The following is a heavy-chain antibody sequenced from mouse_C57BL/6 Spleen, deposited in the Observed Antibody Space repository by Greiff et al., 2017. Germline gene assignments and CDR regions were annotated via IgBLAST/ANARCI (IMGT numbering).Heavy chain of an antibody. J-gene: IGHJ4*01. CDR1: GYTFTSYG. Sequence: QVLLKQSGAELARPGASVKLSCKASGYTFTSYGISWVKQRTGQGLEWIGEIYPRSGNTYYNEKFKGKATLTADKSSSTAYMELRSLTSEESAVYVCARDATVVATKAMGYWGQGTSVTVSS. CDR2: IYPRSGNT. CDR3: ARDATVVATKAMGY. V-gene: IGHV1-81*01. D-gene: IGHD1-1*01.